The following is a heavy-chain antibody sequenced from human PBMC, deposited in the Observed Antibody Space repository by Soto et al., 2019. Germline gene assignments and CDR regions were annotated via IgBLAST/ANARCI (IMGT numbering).Heavy chain of an antibody. J-gene: IGHJ4*02. CDR2: IPYSGST. CDR3: ARASTTVTTLDY. CDR1: GGSISSGDYY. D-gene: IGHD4-17*01. Sequence: PSETLSLTCTVSGGSISSGDYYWSWVRQPPGKVLEWIGYIPYSGSTYHNPSLKSRVTISVDTSKNQFSLKLSSVTAADTAVYYCARASTTVTTLDYWGQGTLVTVSS. V-gene: IGHV4-30-4*01.